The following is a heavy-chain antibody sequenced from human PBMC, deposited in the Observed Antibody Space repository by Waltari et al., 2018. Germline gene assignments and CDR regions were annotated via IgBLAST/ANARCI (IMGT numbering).Heavy chain of an antibody. V-gene: IGHV3-7*01. CDR2: IKQDGREK. CDR3: ARSSGSYGHYRGGEFDY. D-gene: IGHD3-10*01. J-gene: IGHJ4*02. CDR1: GFTFSSYW. Sequence: EVQLVESGGALVQPGGSLRLPCAASGFTFSSYWMSWVRQAPGKGMGGVAKIKQDGREKYYVDSVKGRFTIAGDNAKNSLYLQRNSLRAEDTAVYYCARSSGSYGHYRGGEFDYWGQGTLVTVSS.